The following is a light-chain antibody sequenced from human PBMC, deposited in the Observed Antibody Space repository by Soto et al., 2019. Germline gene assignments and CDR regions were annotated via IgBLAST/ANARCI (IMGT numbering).Light chain of an antibody. CDR2: EVS. Sequence: QSALTQPASVSGSPGQSITISCTGTRSDVGGYNYVSWYQQYPGKAPKLLIYEVSNRPSGVSNRFSGSKSGNTASLTISGLQAEDEADYYCSSYTLSNTLEVVFGGGTQLTVL. J-gene: IGLJ2*01. V-gene: IGLV2-14*01. CDR1: RSDVGGYNY. CDR3: SSYTLSNTLEVV.